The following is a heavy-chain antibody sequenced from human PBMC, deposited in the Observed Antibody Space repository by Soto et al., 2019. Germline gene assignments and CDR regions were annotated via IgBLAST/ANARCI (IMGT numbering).Heavy chain of an antibody. CDR2: ISGRTGST. CDR1: GLTSSSYD. CDR3: AKGRDGFWTGYSFDS. Sequence: AGGSLRLSCAASGLTSSSYDMSWVRQAPGKGLEWISGISGRTGSTYYTHSVSGRVTISRDKSKNTVFLQMNSLRADDTAVYYCAKGRDGFWTGYSFDSWGQGTLVTVSS. J-gene: IGHJ4*02. V-gene: IGHV3-23*01. D-gene: IGHD3-3*01.